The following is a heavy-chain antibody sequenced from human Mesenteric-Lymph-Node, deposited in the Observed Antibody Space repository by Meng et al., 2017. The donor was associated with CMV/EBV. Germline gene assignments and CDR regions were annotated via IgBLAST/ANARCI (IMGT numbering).Heavy chain of an antibody. CDR1: GFSVSTNY. J-gene: IGHJ4*02. V-gene: IGHV3-66*01. CDR2: IYSNGKT. Sequence: GESLKISCAVSGFSVSTNYMSWVRQAPGKGLEWVSGIYSNGKTYYADSVKGRFTISRDNAKNSLYLQMNSLRAEDTAVYYCVRDSSGYYYFDFWGQGTLVTVSS. D-gene: IGHD3-22*01. CDR3: VRDSSGYYYFDF.